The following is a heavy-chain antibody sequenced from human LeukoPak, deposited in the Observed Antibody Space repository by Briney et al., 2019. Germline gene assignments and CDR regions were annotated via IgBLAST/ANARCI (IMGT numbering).Heavy chain of an antibody. CDR2: ISSSGDET. J-gene: IGHJ4*02. V-gene: IGHV3-23*01. CDR3: AKPLYAVRGKNFFDY. D-gene: IGHD3-16*01. Sequence: GGSLRLSCTASGFTFGDYAMSWVRQAPGKGLEWVSGISSSGDETHYADSVRGRFTISRDNSQDTLYLEVKSLRVEDTAVYFCAKPLYAVRGKNFFDYWGQGTLVIVSS. CDR1: GFTFGDYA.